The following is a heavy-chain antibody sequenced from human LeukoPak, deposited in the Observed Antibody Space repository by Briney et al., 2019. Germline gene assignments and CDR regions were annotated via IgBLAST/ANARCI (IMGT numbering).Heavy chain of an antibody. CDR1: GGSINSYY. V-gene: IGHV4-59*08. CDR3: ARRFSSSWPYYFDY. Sequence: SETLSLTCTVSGGSINSYYWSWIRQPPGKGLEWIGFIYYSGSTNYNPSLKSRVTISVDTSKNQFSLKLSSVIAADTAVYYCARRFSSSWPYYFDYWGQGTLVIASS. CDR2: IYYSGST. D-gene: IGHD6-13*01. J-gene: IGHJ4*02.